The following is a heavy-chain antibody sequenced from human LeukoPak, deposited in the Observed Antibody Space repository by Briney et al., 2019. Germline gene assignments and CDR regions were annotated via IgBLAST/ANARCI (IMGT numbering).Heavy chain of an antibody. CDR2: INSDGTTT. V-gene: IGHV3-74*01. CDR1: GFTFSNYW. Sequence: GGPLRLSCAASGFTFSNYWMHWVRQSPGKGLMWVSRINSDGTTTRYADSVKGRFTISRDNAKNTLYLQINSLRAEDTAVYYCVRAPATVKFDPWGQGTLVTVSS. CDR3: VRAPATVKFDP. J-gene: IGHJ5*02. D-gene: IGHD3-16*02.